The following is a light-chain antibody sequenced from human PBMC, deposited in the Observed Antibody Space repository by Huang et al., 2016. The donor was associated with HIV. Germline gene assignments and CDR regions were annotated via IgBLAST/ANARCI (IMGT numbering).Light chain of an antibody. V-gene: IGKV3-15*01. Sequence: EIVMTQSPATLSVSPGERATLSCRASQSVSNTLAWYQQKPGQSPRLLIYGASTRATGIPARFSGSGSGTEFTLTISSLQSEDVAVYYCQQYNNWPITFSQGTRLEI. CDR2: GAS. CDR1: QSVSNT. J-gene: IGKJ5*01. CDR3: QQYNNWPIT.